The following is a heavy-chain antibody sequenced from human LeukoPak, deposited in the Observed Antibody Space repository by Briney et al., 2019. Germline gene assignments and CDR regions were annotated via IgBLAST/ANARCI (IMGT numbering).Heavy chain of an antibody. CDR2: ISSSGSTI. D-gene: IGHD2-15*01. V-gene: IGHV3-48*03. CDR3: ARGSDIVVVVAAISDYYFDY. Sequence: GGSLRLSCAASGFTFSSYEMNWVRQAPGKGLEWVSYISSSGSTIYYADSVKGRFTISRDNAKNSLYLQTNSLRAEDTAVYYCARGSDIVVVVAAISDYYFDYWGQGTLVTVSS. J-gene: IGHJ4*02. CDR1: GFTFSSYE.